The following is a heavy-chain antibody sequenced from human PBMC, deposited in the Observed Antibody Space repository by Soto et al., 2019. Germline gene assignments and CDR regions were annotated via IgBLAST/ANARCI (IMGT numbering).Heavy chain of an antibody. CDR2: INPNSGGT. J-gene: IGHJ5*02. CDR3: ARVGMGTTGTRNWFDP. D-gene: IGHD1-1*01. V-gene: IGHV1-2*04. CDR1: GYTFTGYY. Sequence: QVQLVQSGAEVKKPGASVKVSCKASGYTFTGYYMHWVRQAPGQGLEWMGWINPNSGGTNYAQKVQGWVTMTRDTSISTAYMELSRLRSDDTAVYYCARVGMGTTGTRNWFDPWGQGTLVTVSS.